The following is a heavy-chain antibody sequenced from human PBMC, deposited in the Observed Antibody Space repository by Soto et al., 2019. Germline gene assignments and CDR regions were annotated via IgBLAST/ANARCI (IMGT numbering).Heavy chain of an antibody. CDR3: ATSNWFDP. V-gene: IGHV4-39*01. CDR2: IYYSGST. J-gene: IGHJ5*02. CDR1: GGSISSRGYY. Sequence: QLQLQESGPGLVKPSETLSLTCTVSGGSISSRGYYWGWIRQPPGKGLEWIGTIYYSGSTYYNPSRKRRATISADTSKHQFSLTLSSVTAADTAVYYCATSNWFDPWGQGTLVSVSS.